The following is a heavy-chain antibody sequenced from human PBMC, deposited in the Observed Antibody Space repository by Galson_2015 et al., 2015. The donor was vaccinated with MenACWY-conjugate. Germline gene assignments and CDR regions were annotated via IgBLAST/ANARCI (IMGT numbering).Heavy chain of an antibody. CDR3: ARLPRGITMVVVAP. V-gene: IGHV3-21*01. Sequence: SLRLSCAASGFTFSHFSMNWVRQAPGKGLEWVAAIGSTSSFIYYADSVRGRFTVSRDNAKNSLTLQMNSLRAEDTAVYYCARLPRGITMVVVAPWGQGTLVTVSA. CDR2: IGSTSSFI. D-gene: IGHD3-22*01. CDR1: GFTFSHFS. J-gene: IGHJ5*02.